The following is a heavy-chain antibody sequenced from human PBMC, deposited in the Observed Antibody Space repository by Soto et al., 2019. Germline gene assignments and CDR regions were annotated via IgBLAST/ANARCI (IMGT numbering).Heavy chain of an antibody. CDR2: ISDSSKYT. Sequence: QVQLVESGGGLVKPGGSLRLSCAASGFTFSDYYMTWIRQAPGKGLEWISYISDSSKYTNYADSVKGRFTISRDNAKNPRNLQMNSLRAEDTAVYYCARGDDYVWGSYRFDYWGRGTLVTVSS. CDR3: ARGDDYVWGSYRFDY. V-gene: IGHV3-11*05. J-gene: IGHJ4*02. D-gene: IGHD3-16*02. CDR1: GFTFSDYY.